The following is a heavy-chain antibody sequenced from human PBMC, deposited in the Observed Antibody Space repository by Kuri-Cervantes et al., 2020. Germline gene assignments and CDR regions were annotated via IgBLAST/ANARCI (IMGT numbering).Heavy chain of an antibody. CDR2: IWYDGSNK. D-gene: IGHD2-15*01. CDR1: GFTFSSYS. CDR3: AKDLSGGVVAAAFDY. V-gene: IGHV3-33*03. Sequence: GGSLRLSCAASGFTFSSYSMHWVRQAPGKGLEWVAVIWYDGSNKYYADSVKGRFTISRDNAKNSLYLQMNSLRAEDTALYYCAKDLSGGVVAAAFDYWGQGTLVTVSS. J-gene: IGHJ4*02.